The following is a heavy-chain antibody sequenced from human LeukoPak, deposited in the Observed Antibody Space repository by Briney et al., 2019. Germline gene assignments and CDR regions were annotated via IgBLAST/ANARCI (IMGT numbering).Heavy chain of an antibody. J-gene: IGHJ6*03. D-gene: IGHD6-13*01. CDR3: ARKGQGIAEAGADYYMDV. CDR1: GYTFTSYY. CDR2: INPSGGST. Sequence: ASVKVSCKASGYTFTSYYMHWVRQAPGQGLEWMGIINPSGGSTSYAQKFQGRVTMTRDMSTSTVYMELSSLRSEDTAVYCCARKGQGIAEAGADYYMDVWGKGTTVTVSS. V-gene: IGHV1-46*01.